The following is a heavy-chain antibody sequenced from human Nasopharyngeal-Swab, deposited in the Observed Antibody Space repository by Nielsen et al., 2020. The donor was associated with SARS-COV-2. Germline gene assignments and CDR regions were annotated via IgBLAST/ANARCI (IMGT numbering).Heavy chain of an antibody. J-gene: IGHJ4*02. D-gene: IGHD2-21*01. CDR2: ISSSGGST. Sequence: LSLTCAASGFTFSSYAMHWVRQAPGKGLEYVSVISSSGGSTYYANSVKGRFTISRDNSKNTLYLQMGSLRAEDMAVYYCARGDANCGGDCYDSWGQGTLVTVSS. V-gene: IGHV3-64*01. CDR3: ARGDANCGGDCYDS. CDR1: GFTFSSYA.